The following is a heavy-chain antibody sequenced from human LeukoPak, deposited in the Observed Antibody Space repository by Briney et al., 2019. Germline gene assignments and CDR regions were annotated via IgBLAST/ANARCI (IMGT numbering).Heavy chain of an antibody. D-gene: IGHD4-17*01. V-gene: IGHV4-34*01. CDR3: AGAEGVVFFYFGRATVTTGAFDI. CDR2: INHSGST. CDR1: GGSFSGYY. Sequence: SETLSLTCAVYGGSFSGYYWSWIRQPPGKGLEWIGVINHSGSTNYTPSLKSRVTISVDTSKNQFSLKLSSVTAADTAVYYCAGAEGVVFFYFGRATVTTGAFDIWGQGTMVTVSS. J-gene: IGHJ3*02.